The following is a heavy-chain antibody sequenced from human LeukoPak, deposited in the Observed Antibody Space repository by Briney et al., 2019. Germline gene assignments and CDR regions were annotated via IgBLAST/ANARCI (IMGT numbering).Heavy chain of an antibody. D-gene: IGHD4/OR15-4a*01. V-gene: IGHV2-5*02. Sequence: SGPTLVNPTQNLTLTCTFSGFSLTTYTVGVGWIRQSPGKALEWLALIYWDDDKHYNPSLKDRLTITKDTSKNEVVLRMTNMDPVDTGTYYCAHGDEYGEYEGDRWWHFDLWGRGTLVTVSP. CDR2: IYWDDDK. CDR3: AHGDEYGEYEGDRWWHFDL. CDR1: GFSLTTYTVG. J-gene: IGHJ2*01.